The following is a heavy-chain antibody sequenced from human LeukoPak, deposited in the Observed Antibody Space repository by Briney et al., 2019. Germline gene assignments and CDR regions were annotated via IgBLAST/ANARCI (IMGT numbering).Heavy chain of an antibody. CDR2: IFYTGST. D-gene: IGHD3-22*01. J-gene: IGHJ3*02. V-gene: IGHV4-59*01. CDR3: ARAGFFYDTSGYNDAFDI. Sequence: SETLSPTCTVSGGSIGSYYWSWIRQPPGKGLEWIEYIFYTGSTNYNSSLKSRVTISIDTSKNQFSLKLSSVTAVDTAVYHCARAGFFYDTSGYNDAFDIWGQGTMVTVSS. CDR1: GGSIGSYY.